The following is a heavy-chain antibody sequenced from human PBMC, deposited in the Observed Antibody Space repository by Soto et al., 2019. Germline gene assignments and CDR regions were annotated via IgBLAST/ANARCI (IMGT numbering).Heavy chain of an antibody. J-gene: IGHJ6*02. V-gene: IGHV3-23*01. Sequence: EVQLLESGGGLVQPGGSLRLSCAASGFTFSSYAMNWVRRAPGKGLEWVSGISGTSYYADSVKGRFTISRDHSKNTVFLQMNSLRAEDTAVYYCVKGMASGDFGMDVWGQGTTVTVSS. CDR1: GFTFSSYA. CDR3: VKGMASGDFGMDV. CDR2: ISGTS. D-gene: IGHD6-13*01.